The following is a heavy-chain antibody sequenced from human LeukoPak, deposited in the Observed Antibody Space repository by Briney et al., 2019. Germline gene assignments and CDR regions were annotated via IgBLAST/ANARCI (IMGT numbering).Heavy chain of an antibody. CDR1: GGSIKSYY. CDR3: AGDVMSTALDAFDV. CDR2: IYYSGSP. V-gene: IGHV4-59*01. D-gene: IGHD1-1*01. Sequence: NPSETLSLTCTVSGGSIKSYYWNWIRQPPGKGLELIGYIYYSGSPTYNPSLKSRVTISVDTSKNQFSLQLSSVAAADTPVYYCAGDVMSTALDAFDVWGQGTVVTVSS. J-gene: IGHJ3*01.